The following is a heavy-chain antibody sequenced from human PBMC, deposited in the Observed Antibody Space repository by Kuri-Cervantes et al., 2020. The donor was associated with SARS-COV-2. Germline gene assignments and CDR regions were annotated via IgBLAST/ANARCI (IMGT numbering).Heavy chain of an antibody. V-gene: IGHV3-9*01. CDR3: AEDIREQLVGGVGWFDP. J-gene: IGHJ5*02. CDR1: GFTFDDYA. D-gene: IGHD6-6*01. CDR2: ISWNSGSI. Sequence: SLKISCAASGFTFDDYAMHWVRQAPGKGLEWVSGISWNSGSIGYADSVKGRFTISRDNAKNSLYLQMNSLRAEDTALYYCAEDIREQLVGGVGWFDPWGQGTLVTVSS.